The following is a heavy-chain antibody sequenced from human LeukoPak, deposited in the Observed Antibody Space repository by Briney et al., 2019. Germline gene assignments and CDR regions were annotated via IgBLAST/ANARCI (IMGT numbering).Heavy chain of an antibody. Sequence: AYGSTTYRITWTGPMPPKGRDWMGIIYPVNSDTRYSPSFQGQVTISADKSISTAYLQWSSLKASDTAVYYCARTPYSGTYTNFDFWGQGTLVTVSS. D-gene: IGHD1-26*01. CDR3: ARTPYSGTYTNFDF. CDR2: IYPVNSDT. J-gene: IGHJ4*02. V-gene: IGHV5-51*01. CDR1: AYGSTTYR.